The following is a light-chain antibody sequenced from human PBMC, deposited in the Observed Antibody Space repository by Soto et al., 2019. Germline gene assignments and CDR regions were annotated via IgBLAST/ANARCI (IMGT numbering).Light chain of an antibody. J-gene: IGLJ2*01. CDR3: SSYATSGTNVI. V-gene: IGLV2-14*03. CDR1: NSDVGAYPY. CDR2: EVA. Sequence: QSVLTRPASVSGSPGQSITISCTGTNSDVGAYPYVSWYQQHPGNAPKLLIYEVADRPSGVSDRFSGSKSGNTASLTISALQAEDEAVYYCSSYATSGTNVIFGGGTKLTVL.